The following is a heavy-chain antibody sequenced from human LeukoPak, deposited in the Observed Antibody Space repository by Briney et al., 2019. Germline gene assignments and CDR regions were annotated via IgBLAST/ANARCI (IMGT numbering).Heavy chain of an antibody. J-gene: IGHJ4*02. V-gene: IGHV3-48*01. CDR1: AFTFNTYS. CDR2: ITSSSSTM. Sequence: GSLRLSCAASAFTFNTYSMNWVRQAPGQGLEWISYITSSSSTMFYADSVRGRFTISRDNAKNSLYLQMNSLRAEDTAVYYCARDVKSYTSGASYFDYWGQGSLVTVSS. CDR3: ARDVKSYTSGASYFDY. D-gene: IGHD6-19*01.